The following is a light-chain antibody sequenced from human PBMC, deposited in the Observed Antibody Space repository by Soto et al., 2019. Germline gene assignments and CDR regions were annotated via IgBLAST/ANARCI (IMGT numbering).Light chain of an antibody. Sequence: TQFPATLXVSPGERATFSCRASQVFGSSLAWYQQKPGQAPRLLIYGASSRATGIPARFSGSGSGTDFTLTISSLEPEDFAVYYCQQRSNWPPITFGQGTRLEI. V-gene: IGKV3-11*01. CDR2: GAS. J-gene: IGKJ5*01. CDR1: QVFGSS. CDR3: QQRSNWPPIT.